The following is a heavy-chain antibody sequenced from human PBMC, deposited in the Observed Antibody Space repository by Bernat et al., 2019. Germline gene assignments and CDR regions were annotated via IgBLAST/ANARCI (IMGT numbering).Heavy chain of an antibody. V-gene: IGHV4-31*03. CDR2: IYYSGST. Sequence: QVQLQESGPGLVKPSQTLSLTCTVSGGSISSGGYYWSWIRQHPGKGLEWIGYIYYSGSTYYNPSLKSRVTISVDTSKNQFSLKLSSVTAADTAVYYCAGDRWFGDTAGAFDIWGQGTMVTVSS. CDR3: AGDRWFGDTAGAFDI. D-gene: IGHD3-10*01. J-gene: IGHJ3*02. CDR1: GGSISSGGYY.